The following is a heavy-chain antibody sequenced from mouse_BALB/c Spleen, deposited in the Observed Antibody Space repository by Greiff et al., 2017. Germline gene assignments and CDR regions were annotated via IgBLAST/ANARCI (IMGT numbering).Heavy chain of an antibody. D-gene: IGHD3-2*01. CDR1: GFTFSSYA. V-gene: IGHV5-9-3*01. Sequence: EVQGVGSGGGLVKPGGSRKLSFAASGFTFSSYAMSWVRQTPEKRRGWVATISSGGSYTYYPDSVKGRFTISRDNAKNTLYLQMSSLRSEDTAMYYCARQDSSGLDYWGQGTTLTVSS. J-gene: IGHJ2*01. CDR3: ARQDSSGLDY. CDR2: ISSGGSYT.